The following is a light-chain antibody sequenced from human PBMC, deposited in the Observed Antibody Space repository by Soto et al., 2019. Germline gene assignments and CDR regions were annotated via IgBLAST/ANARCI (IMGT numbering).Light chain of an antibody. Sequence: DIQMTQSPSSLSASVGDRVTITCRTSQSISNYLNWYQQKPGKAPKLLIYAASSLQSGVPIRFSGSGSGTEFTLTVSSLQPEDFATYYCQQSYSSPYTFGQGTKLEIK. CDR1: QSISNY. CDR2: AAS. CDR3: QQSYSSPYT. V-gene: IGKV1-39*01. J-gene: IGKJ2*01.